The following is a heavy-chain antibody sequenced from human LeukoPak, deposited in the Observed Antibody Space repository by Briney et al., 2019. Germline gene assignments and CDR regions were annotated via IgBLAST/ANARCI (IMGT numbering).Heavy chain of an antibody. CDR2: IYYSGST. CDR1: GGSISSSSYY. Sequence: SETLSLTCTVSGGSISSSSYYWGWIRQPPGKGLEWIGSIYYSGSTYYNPSLKSRVTISVDTSKSQFSLKLSSVTAADTAVYYCARRSILAVDYWGQGTLVTVSS. J-gene: IGHJ4*02. V-gene: IGHV4-39*01. D-gene: IGHD6-13*01. CDR3: ARRSILAVDY.